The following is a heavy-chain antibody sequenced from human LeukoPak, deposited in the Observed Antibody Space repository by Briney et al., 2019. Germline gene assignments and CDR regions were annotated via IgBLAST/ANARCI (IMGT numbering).Heavy chain of an antibody. J-gene: IGHJ4*02. Sequence: ASVKVSCKASGYTFTGYYMHWFRQAPGQGLEWMGWINPNSGGTNYAQKFQGRVTMTRDTSISTAYMELSRLRSDDTAVYYCAREGIAVAASQDWGQGTLVTVSS. D-gene: IGHD6-19*01. CDR1: GYTFTGYY. V-gene: IGHV1-2*02. CDR3: AREGIAVAASQD. CDR2: INPNSGGT.